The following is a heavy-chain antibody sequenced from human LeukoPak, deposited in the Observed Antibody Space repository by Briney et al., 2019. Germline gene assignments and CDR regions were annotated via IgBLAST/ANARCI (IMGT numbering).Heavy chain of an antibody. Sequence: SETLSLTCAVYGGSFSGYYWSWIRQPPGKGLEWIGEINHSGSTNYNPSLKSRVTISVDTSKNQFSLKLSSVTAADTAVYYCARGSYCIGGSCPDYYGIDVWGQGTTVTVSS. CDR1: GGSFSGYY. CDR2: INHSGST. CDR3: ARGSYCIGGSCPDYYGIDV. D-gene: IGHD2-15*01. J-gene: IGHJ6*02. V-gene: IGHV4-34*01.